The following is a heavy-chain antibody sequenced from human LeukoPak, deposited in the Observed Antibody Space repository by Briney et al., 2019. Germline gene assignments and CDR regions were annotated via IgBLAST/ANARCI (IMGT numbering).Heavy chain of an antibody. D-gene: IGHD6-13*01. CDR1: GFTFSDYY. CDR3: AREHRYSSSWSYYWYFDL. Sequence: GGSLRLSCAASGFTFSDYYMSWIRQAPGKGLEWVSYISSSGSTIYYADSVKGRFTISRDNAKNSLYLQMNSLRAEDTAVYYCAREHRYSSSWSYYWYFDLWGRGTLVTVSS. J-gene: IGHJ2*01. V-gene: IGHV3-11*04. CDR2: ISSSGSTI.